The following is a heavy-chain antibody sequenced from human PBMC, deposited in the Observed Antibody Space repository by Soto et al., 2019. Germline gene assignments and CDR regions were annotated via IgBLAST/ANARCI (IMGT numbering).Heavy chain of an antibody. D-gene: IGHD6-13*01. CDR2: ISAYNGNT. J-gene: IGHJ6*02. Sequence: ASVKVSCKASGYTFTSYGISWVRQAPGRGLEWMGWISAYNGNTNYAQKLQGRVTMTTDTSTSTAYMELRSLRSDDTAVYYCARAVGIAAAGNQYYYYGMDVWGQGTTVTVSS. V-gene: IGHV1-18*01. CDR3: ARAVGIAAAGNQYYYYGMDV. CDR1: GYTFTSYG.